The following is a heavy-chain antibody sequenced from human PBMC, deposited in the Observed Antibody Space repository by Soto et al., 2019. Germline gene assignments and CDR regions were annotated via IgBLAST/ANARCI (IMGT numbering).Heavy chain of an antibody. D-gene: IGHD6-13*01. CDR3: AKDYGYSSSWYLFDY. CDR1: GFTFDDYA. Sequence: EVQLVESGGGLVQPGRSLRLSCAASGFTFDDYAMYWVRQAPGKGLEWVSGISWNSGSIGYADSVKGRFTISRDNAKNSLYLQMNSLRAEDTALYYCAKDYGYSSSWYLFDYWGQGTLVTVSS. V-gene: IGHV3-9*01. J-gene: IGHJ4*02. CDR2: ISWNSGSI.